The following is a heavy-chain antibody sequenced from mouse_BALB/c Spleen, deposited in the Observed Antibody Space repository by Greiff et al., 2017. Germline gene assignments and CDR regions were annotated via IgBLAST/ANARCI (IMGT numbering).Heavy chain of an antibody. CDR3: ARQWDDAMDY. CDR2: ISSGGSYT. J-gene: IGHJ4*01. V-gene: IGHV5-9-3*01. CDR1: GFTFSSYA. D-gene: IGHD4-1*01. Sequence: EVQLVESGGGLVKPGGSLKLSCAASGFTFSSYAMSWVRQTPEKRLEWVATISSGGSYTYYPDSVKGRFTISRDNAKNTLYLQMSSLRSEDTAMYYCARQWDDAMDYWGQGTSVTVSS.